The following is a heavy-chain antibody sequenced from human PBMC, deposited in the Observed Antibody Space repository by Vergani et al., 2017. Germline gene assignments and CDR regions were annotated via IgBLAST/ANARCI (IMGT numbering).Heavy chain of an antibody. V-gene: IGHV3-49*04. J-gene: IGHJ3*02. CDR1: GFTFGDYA. Sequence: EVQLVESGGGLVQPGRSLRLSCTASGFTFGDYAMSWVRQAPGKGLEWVGFIRSKANSYATAYAASVKGRFTISRDDSKNTAYLQMNSLRAEDTAVYYCARAGSYLDSSDAFDIWGQGTMVTVSS. D-gene: IGHD3-22*01. CDR3: ARAGSYLDSSDAFDI. CDR2: IRSKANSYAT.